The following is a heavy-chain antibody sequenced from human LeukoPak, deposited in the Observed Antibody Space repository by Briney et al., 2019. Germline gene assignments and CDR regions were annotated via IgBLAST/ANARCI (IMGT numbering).Heavy chain of an antibody. V-gene: IGHV1-2*02. CDR2: INPKSGGT. J-gene: IGHJ4*02. CDR3: ARATAENDY. Sequence: ASVKVSRKASGYTFTGYYMHWVRQAPGQGLEWMGWINPKSGGTNYLQKFQGRVTITRDTSISTAYMELSRLRSDDTAVYYCARATAENDYWGQGTLVTVSS. CDR1: GYTFTGYY. D-gene: IGHD1-14*01.